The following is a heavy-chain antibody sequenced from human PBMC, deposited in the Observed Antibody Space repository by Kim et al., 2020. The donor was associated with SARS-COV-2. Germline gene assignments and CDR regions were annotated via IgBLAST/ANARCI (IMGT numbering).Heavy chain of an antibody. J-gene: IGHJ5*02. Sequence: SETLSLTCTVSGGSISSSSYYWGWIRQPPGKGLEWIGCIYYSGSTYYNPSLKSRVTISVDTSKNQFSLKLSSVTAADTAVYYCARHLTSTMIVVVTLPGWFDHWGQGTLVTVSS. CDR1: GGSISSSSYY. V-gene: IGHV4-39*01. D-gene: IGHD3-22*01. CDR3: ARHLTSTMIVVVTLPGWFDH. CDR2: IYYSGST.